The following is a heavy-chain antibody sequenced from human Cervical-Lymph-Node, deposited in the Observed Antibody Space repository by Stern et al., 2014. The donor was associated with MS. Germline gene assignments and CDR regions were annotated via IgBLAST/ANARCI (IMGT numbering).Heavy chain of an antibody. V-gene: IGHV3-21*01. CDR1: GFTFSFYD. CDR3: ARARDYYYDSSGYEY. CDR2: ITGNTNYI. Sequence: EDQLVESGGRLVKPGGSLRLSCAASGFTFSFYDMNWVRQAPGKGLEWVSSITGNTNYIYYADSVKGRFTISRDNAKNSLYLQMNSLRAEDTAIYYCARARDYYYDSSGYEYWGQGTLVTVSS. J-gene: IGHJ4*02. D-gene: IGHD3-22*01.